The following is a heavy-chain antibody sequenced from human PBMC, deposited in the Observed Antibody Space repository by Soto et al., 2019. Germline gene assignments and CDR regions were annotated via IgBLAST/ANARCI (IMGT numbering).Heavy chain of an antibody. CDR1: GFTFSSYG. CDR3: AREWPRRGYGAGWFDP. Sequence: QVQLVESGGGVVQPGRSLRLSCAASGFTFSSYGMHWVRQAPGKGLEWVAVIWYDGSNKYYADSVKGRFTISRDNSKNTRYLQMNNLRAEDTAVYYCAREWPRRGYGAGWFDPWGQGTLVTVSS. D-gene: IGHD3-22*01. J-gene: IGHJ5*02. CDR2: IWYDGSNK. V-gene: IGHV3-33*01.